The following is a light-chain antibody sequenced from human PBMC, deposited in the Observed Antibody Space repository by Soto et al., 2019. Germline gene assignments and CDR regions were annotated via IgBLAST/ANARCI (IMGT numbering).Light chain of an antibody. CDR3: QQYNNWPIT. Sequence: EIVLTQSPGTLSLSPGERATLSCRAGQSVLSNYVAWYQHKPGQAPRLLIYGASNRATGIPDRFSGSGSGTEFTLTISSLQSEDFALYYCQQYNNWPITFGQGTRLEIK. CDR2: GAS. CDR1: QSVLSN. J-gene: IGKJ5*01. V-gene: IGKV3D-15*01.